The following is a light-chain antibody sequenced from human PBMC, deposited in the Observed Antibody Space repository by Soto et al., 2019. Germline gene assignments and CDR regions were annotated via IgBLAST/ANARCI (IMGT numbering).Light chain of an antibody. J-gene: IGLJ2*01. CDR2: QDS. CDR1: KLGDKY. Sequence: SYELTQPPSVSVSPGQTASITCSGDKLGDKYACWYQQKPGQSPVLVIYQDSKRPSGIPERFSGSNSGNTATLTISGTQAMDEADYYCQAWESSVVFGGGTKVTVL. V-gene: IGLV3-1*01. CDR3: QAWESSVV.